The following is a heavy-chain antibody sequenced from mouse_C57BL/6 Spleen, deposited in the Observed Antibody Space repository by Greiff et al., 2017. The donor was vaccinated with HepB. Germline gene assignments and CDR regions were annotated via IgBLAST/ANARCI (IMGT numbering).Heavy chain of an antibody. Sequence: EVQLQQSGPELVKPGASVKISCKASGYSFTGYYMNWVKQSPEKSLEWIGEINPSTGGTTYNQKFKAKATLTVDKSSSTAYMQLKSLTSEDSAVYYCASRLLRYHYFDYWGQGTTLTVSS. V-gene: IGHV1-42*01. J-gene: IGHJ2*01. CDR3: ASRLLRYHYFDY. CDR2: INPSTGGT. D-gene: IGHD1-1*01. CDR1: GYSFTGYY.